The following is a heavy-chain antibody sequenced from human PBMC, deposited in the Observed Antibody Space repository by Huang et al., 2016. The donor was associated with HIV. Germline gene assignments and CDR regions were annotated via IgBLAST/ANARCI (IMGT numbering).Heavy chain of an antibody. CDR2: ISGSGGST. V-gene: IGHV3-23*01. CDR1: GFTFSSYA. D-gene: IGHD6-19*01. J-gene: IGHJ3*02. Sequence: EVQLLESGGGLVQPGGSLRLSCAASGFTFSSYAMSWVRQDPPGKGLEWVAAISGSGGSTYYADSVKGRFTISRDNSKNTLYLQMNSLRAEDTAVYYCAKQSSGWYVSADAFDIWGQGTMVTVSS. CDR3: AKQSSGWYVSADAFDI.